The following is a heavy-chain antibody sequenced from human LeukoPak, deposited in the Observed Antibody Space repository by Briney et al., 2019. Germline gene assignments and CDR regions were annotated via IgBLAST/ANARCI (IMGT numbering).Heavy chain of an antibody. CDR3: ARDAGNSGYGCDL. V-gene: IGHV3-48*01. Sequence: GGSLRLSCAASGFIFSQYSMNWVRQAQGKGLEWVSHIRSSSETFYADSVKGRFTISRDNARNSLYLQMNNLRGEDTAIYYCARDAGNSGYGCDLWGQGTLVTVSS. CDR1: GFIFSQYS. J-gene: IGHJ5*02. CDR2: IRSSSET. D-gene: IGHD5-12*01.